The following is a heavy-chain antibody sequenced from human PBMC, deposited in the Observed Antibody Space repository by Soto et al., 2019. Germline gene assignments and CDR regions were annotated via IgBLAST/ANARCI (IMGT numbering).Heavy chain of an antibody. CDR2: ISYDGSNK. Sequence: GGSLRLSCAASEFTFSSYGMHWVRQAPGKGLEWVAVISYDGSNKYYADSVKGRFTISRDNSKNTLYLQMNSLRAEDTAVYYCAKDLIFGVVTDDYYYYYGMDVWGQGTTVTVSS. CDR1: EFTFSSYG. CDR3: AKDLIFGVVTDDYYYYYGMDV. V-gene: IGHV3-30*18. J-gene: IGHJ6*02. D-gene: IGHD3-3*01.